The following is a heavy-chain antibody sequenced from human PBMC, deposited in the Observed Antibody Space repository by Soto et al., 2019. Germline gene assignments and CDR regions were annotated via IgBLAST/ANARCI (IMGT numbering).Heavy chain of an antibody. Sequence: GASVKVSCKASGNTFASHGFSWVRQAPGQGLEWMGWISGFNGQTNYALKFQGRVTLTTDTSTSTAYMELRSLRSDDTAVYYCARGAGYCSSTSCWKVYYYGMDVWGQGTTVTVSS. V-gene: IGHV1-18*01. J-gene: IGHJ6*02. CDR3: ARGAGYCSSTSCWKVYYYGMDV. CDR1: GNTFASHG. D-gene: IGHD2-2*01. CDR2: ISGFNGQT.